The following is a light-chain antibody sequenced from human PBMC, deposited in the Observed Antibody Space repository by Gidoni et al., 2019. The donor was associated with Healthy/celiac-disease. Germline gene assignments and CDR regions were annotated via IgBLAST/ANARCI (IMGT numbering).Light chain of an antibody. CDR2: DAS. J-gene: IGKJ2*01. CDR3: QQRSNWPYT. V-gene: IGKV3-11*01. Sequence: IVLTQSPATLSLSPGERATLSCSASQSVSSYLAWYQQKPGQAPRLLIYDASNRATGIPARFSGSGSGTDFTLTISSLEPEDFAVYYCQQRSNWPYTFGQGTKLEIK. CDR1: QSVSSY.